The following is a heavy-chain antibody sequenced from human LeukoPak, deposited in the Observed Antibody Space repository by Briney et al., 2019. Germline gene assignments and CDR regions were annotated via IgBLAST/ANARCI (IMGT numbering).Heavy chain of an antibody. CDR1: GGSISSYY. CDR2: IYYSGST. CDR3: ARRSRGNIAANSYYFHY. J-gene: IGHJ4*02. D-gene: IGHD6-13*01. Sequence: SETLSLTCTVSGGSISSYYWSWIRQPPGRGLEWIGYIYYSGSTNYNPSLKSRVTISVDTSKNQFSLKLSSVTAADTAVYYCARRSRGNIAANSYYFHYWGQGTLVTVSS. V-gene: IGHV4-59*01.